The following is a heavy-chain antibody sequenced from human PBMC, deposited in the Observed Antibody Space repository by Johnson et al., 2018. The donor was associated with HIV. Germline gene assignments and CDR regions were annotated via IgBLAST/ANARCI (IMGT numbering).Heavy chain of an antibody. CDR1: GFTFSNYG. CDR2: IRYDGSNK. CDR3: ARGGIAAAGSLLVAFDI. V-gene: IGHV3-30*02. Sequence: QVQLVESGGGVVQPGRSLRLSCAASGFTFSNYGMHWVRQAPGKGLEWVAFIRYDGSNKYYADSVKGRFTISRDNSKNTLYLQMNSLRAEDTALYYCARGGIAAAGSLLVAFDIWGHGTMVTVSS. D-gene: IGHD6-13*01. J-gene: IGHJ3*02.